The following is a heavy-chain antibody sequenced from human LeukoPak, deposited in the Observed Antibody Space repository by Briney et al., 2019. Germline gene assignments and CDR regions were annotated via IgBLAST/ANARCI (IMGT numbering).Heavy chain of an antibody. CDR2: ISWDGGST. Sequence: GGSLRLSCAASGFTFDDYTMHWVRQAPGKGLEWVSLISWDGGSTYYADSVKGRFTISRDNSKNSLYLQMNSLRTEDTALYYCAKDIAPSSKSGYFDYWGQGTLVTVSS. D-gene: IGHD4-11*01. V-gene: IGHV3-43*01. J-gene: IGHJ4*02. CDR1: GFTFDDYT. CDR3: AKDIAPSSKSGYFDY.